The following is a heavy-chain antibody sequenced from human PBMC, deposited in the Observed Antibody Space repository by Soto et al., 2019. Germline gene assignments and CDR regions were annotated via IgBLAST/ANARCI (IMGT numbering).Heavy chain of an antibody. J-gene: IGHJ4*02. CDR1: GYIFTSYG. V-gene: IGHV1-18*04. D-gene: IGHD4-17*01. CDR2: IDTHSRNP. CDR3: ARDPSTGLFDF. Sequence: QVVLVQSGAELKKPGASVKVSCKASGYIFTSYGISWVRQAPGGGLEWLGWIDTHSRNPHYARGFQDRRTMTANLATNTADMELRSLRSDATALYYCARDPSTGLFDFWGKGTLVTVSS.